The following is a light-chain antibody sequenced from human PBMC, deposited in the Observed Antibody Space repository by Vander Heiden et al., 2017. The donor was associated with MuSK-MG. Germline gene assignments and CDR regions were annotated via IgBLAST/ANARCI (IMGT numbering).Light chain of an antibody. CDR2: DVS. J-gene: IGLJ1*01. CDR1: SRDVGGYNY. Sequence: QSALTQPASVSGSPGQSITISCTGTSRDVGGYNYVSWYQQHPGQAPKLMIYDVSNRPSGVSNRFSGSKSGNTASLTTSGLQAEDEADYYCSSYTSSSTPWVFGTGTKVTVL. V-gene: IGLV2-14*01. CDR3: SSYTSSSTPWV.